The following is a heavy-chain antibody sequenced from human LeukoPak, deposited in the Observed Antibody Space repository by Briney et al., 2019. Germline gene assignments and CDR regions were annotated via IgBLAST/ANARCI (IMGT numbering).Heavy chain of an antibody. J-gene: IGHJ4*02. D-gene: IGHD1-26*01. CDR3: ARPYFQWELRY. CDR2: IDPSRDVT. V-gene: IGHV1-2*02. Sequence: ASVKVSCKASGYIFTDYYLHWVRQAPGQGLEWMGWIDPSRDVTRYAQNFQGRVTMTWDTSMSTAYMEVTRLTSDDTAVYYCARPYFQWELRYWGPGTLVTVSS. CDR1: GYIFTDYY.